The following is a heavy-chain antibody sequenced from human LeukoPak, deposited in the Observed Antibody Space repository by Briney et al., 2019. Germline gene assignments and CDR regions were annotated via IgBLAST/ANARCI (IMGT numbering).Heavy chain of an antibody. V-gene: IGHV3-11*04. CDR3: ARNHYYGLGSYYTYWFDP. J-gene: IGHJ5*02. D-gene: IGHD3-10*01. CDR2: ISSSGSTI. CDR1: GFTFSDYY. Sequence: GGSLRLSCAASGFTFSDYYMSWIRQAPGKGLEWVSYISSSGSTIYYADSVKGRFTISRDNAKNSLYLQMNSLRAEDTAMYYCARNHYYGLGSYYTYWFDPWGQGTLVTVSS.